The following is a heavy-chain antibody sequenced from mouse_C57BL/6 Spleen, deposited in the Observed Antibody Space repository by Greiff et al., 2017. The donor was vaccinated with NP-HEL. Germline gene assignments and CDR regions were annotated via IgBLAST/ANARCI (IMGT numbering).Heavy chain of an antibody. J-gene: IGHJ2*01. Sequence: EVQLQESGPGLVKPSQSLSLTCSVTGYSITSGYYWNWIRQFPGNKLEWMGYISYDGSNNYNPSLKNRISITRDTSKNQFFLKLNSVTTEDTATYYCARAWIYYDYEGCDYWGQGTTLTVSS. D-gene: IGHD2-4*01. CDR3: ARAWIYYDYEGCDY. CDR2: ISYDGSN. CDR1: GYSITSGYY. V-gene: IGHV3-6*01.